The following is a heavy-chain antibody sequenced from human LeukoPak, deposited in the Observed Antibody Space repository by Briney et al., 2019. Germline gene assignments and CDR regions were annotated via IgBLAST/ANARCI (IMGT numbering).Heavy chain of an antibody. V-gene: IGHV3-11*01. Sequence: GGSLRLSCAASGFTFSDYYMSWIRQAPGKGLEWVSYISSSGSTIYYADSVKGRFTISRDNAKNSLYLQMNSLRVEDTALYYCAKRSAARGGYFDQWGQGTLVTVSS. D-gene: IGHD2-2*01. J-gene: IGHJ4*02. CDR2: ISSSGSTI. CDR1: GFTFSDYY. CDR3: AKRSAARGGYFDQ.